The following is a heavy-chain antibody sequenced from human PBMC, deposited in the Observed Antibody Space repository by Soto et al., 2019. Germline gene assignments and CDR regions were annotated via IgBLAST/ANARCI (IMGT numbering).Heavy chain of an antibody. Sequence: ASVKVSCKASGYTFLSYGISRVRQAPGQGLEWMGWISAYSGKTDYAQRLQDRVTLTRDTSTNTAYMELRSLRSDDTAVYYCARNPSGSSFDSWGQGTLVTVSS. CDR3: ARNPSGSSFDS. CDR2: ISAYSGKT. V-gene: IGHV1-18*04. D-gene: IGHD1-26*01. J-gene: IGHJ4*02. CDR1: GYTFLSYG.